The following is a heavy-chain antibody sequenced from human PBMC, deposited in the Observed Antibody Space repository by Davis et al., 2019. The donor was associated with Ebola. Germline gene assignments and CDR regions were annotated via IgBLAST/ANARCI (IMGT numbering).Heavy chain of an antibody. CDR1: GFTFSSYD. CDR3: AKDPGGHTSESDY. Sequence: GESLKISCAASGFTFSSYDMHWVRQTPGKGLEWVAFIWYDGRNAHYIDSVKGRFTISRDNSKNTLYLQMNSLRLQDTAIYYCAKDPGGHTSESDYWGQGTLVIVSS. D-gene: IGHD1-26*01. V-gene: IGHV3-30*02. CDR2: IWYDGRNA. J-gene: IGHJ4*02.